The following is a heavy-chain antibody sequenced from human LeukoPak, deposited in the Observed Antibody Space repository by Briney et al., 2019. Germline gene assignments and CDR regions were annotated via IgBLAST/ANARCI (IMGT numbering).Heavy chain of an antibody. V-gene: IGHV3-74*01. J-gene: IGHJ3*02. CDR3: ARPQHGDLYAFDI. CDR2: VNGDGSST. D-gene: IGHD4-17*01. CDR1: GFTFSSFW. Sequence: GGSLRLSCAASGFTFSSFWMHWVRQAPGKGLVWVSRVNGDGSSTTYADSVKGRFTISRDSAKNTAYLQMNSLRAEDTAEYYCARPQHGDLYAFDIWGHGTMVTVSS.